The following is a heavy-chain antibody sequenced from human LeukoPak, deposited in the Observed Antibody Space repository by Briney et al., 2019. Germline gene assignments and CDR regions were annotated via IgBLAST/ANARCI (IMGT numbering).Heavy chain of an antibody. CDR2: INHSGST. CDR1: GGSFSGYY. Sequence: PSETLSLTCAVYGGSFSGYYWSWIRQPPGKGLEWIGEINHSGSTNYNPSLKSRVTISVDTSKNQFSLKLSSVTAADTAAYYCARAKSYFSGGWFDPWGQGTLVTVSS. V-gene: IGHV4-34*01. D-gene: IGHD2/OR15-2a*01. CDR3: ARAKSYFSGGWFDP. J-gene: IGHJ5*02.